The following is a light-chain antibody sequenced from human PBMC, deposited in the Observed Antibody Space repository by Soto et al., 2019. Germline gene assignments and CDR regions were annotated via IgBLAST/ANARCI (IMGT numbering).Light chain of an antibody. CDR3: QQYNNDSPWT. V-gene: IGKV1-5*03. CDR1: QSIGSW. Sequence: DIQMTQSPSTLSASVGDRVILTCRASQSIGSWLAWYQQKAGKGPKLLIYKASSVKSAVPSRFSGGGSGAEFTLTISSLQPADFAPCYCQQYNNDSPWTFGQGTKVEVK. CDR2: KAS. J-gene: IGKJ1*01.